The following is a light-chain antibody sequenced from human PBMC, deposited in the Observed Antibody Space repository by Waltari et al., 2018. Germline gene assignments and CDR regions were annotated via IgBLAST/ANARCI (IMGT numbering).Light chain of an antibody. CDR2: DVT. V-gene: IGLV2-14*03. CDR1: SSDVGGHNS. J-gene: IGLJ3*02. Sequence: QSALTQPASVSASPGQSITISCTGASSDVGGHNSVSWYQQHPDKAPKLMIYDVTNRPAGVSIRFSGSKSGNTASLTISGLLAEDEADYYCSSYTSTSTMVFGGGTRLTVL. CDR3: SSYTSTSTMV.